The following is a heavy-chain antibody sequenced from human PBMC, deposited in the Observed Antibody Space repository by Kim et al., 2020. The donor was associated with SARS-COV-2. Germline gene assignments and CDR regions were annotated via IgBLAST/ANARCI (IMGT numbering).Heavy chain of an antibody. CDR2: IYYSGCT. D-gene: IGHD3-9*01. CDR1: GGSISSYY. V-gene: IGHV4-59*01. Sequence: SETLSLTCTVSGGSISSYYWSWIRQPPGKGLEWIGYIYYSGCTNYNPSLKSRVTISVDTSKNQFSLKLSSVTAADTAVYYCASSRPFDYYYYYGMDVWGQGTTVTVSS. CDR3: ASSRPFDYYYYYGMDV. J-gene: IGHJ6*02.